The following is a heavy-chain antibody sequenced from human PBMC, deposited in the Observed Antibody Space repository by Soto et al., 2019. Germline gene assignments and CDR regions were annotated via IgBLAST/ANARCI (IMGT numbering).Heavy chain of an antibody. D-gene: IGHD1-7*01. CDR1: GITVGSYD. CDR2: IGTAGDT. J-gene: IGHJ6*02. Sequence: AGSLKLSCVASGITVGSYDFGWVRQGRGKGLEWVSTIGTAGDTFYSASVRGRFTVSREDAKNSLYLQMNSLRAGDTAVYFCARGELPFYYYGMDVWGQGTTVTVSS. CDR3: ARGELPFYYYGMDV. V-gene: IGHV3-13*01.